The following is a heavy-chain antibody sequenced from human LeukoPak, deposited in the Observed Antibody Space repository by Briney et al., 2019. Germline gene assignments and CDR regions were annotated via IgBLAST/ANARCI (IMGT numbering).Heavy chain of an antibody. V-gene: IGHV1-69*13. D-gene: IGHD2-15*01. J-gene: IGHJ4*02. CDR1: GGTFSSYA. Sequence: SVKVSCKASGGTFSSYAISWVRQAPGQGLEWMGGIIPIFGTANYAQKFQGRVTITADESTSTAYMELSSLRSEDTAVYYCAREECSGGSCYSRFDYWGQGTVVTVSS. CDR2: IIPIFGTA. CDR3: AREECSGGSCYSRFDY.